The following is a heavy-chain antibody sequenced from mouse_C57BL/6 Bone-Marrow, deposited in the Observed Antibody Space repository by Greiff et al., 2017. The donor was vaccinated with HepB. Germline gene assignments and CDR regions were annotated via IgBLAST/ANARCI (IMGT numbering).Heavy chain of an antibody. CDR1: GFTFSSYA. CDR2: ISDGGSYT. V-gene: IGHV5-4*01. CDR3: ARDYDYDDAMDY. Sequence: EVKVVESGGGLVKPGGSLKLSCAASGFTFSSYAMSWVRQTPEKRLEWVATISDGGSYTYYPDNVKGRFTISRDNAKNNLYRQMSHLKSEDTAMYYCARDYDYDDAMDYWGQGTSVTVSS. D-gene: IGHD2-4*01. J-gene: IGHJ4*01.